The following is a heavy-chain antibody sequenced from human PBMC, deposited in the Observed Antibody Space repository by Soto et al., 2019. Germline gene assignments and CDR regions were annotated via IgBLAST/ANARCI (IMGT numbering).Heavy chain of an antibody. D-gene: IGHD6-19*01. CDR1: GFTFRNYA. CDR2: IHGSGGSA. CDR3: AKDAVAGNGAWDWFDP. V-gene: IGHV3-23*01. J-gene: IGHJ5*02. Sequence: EVQLLESGGGLVQPGGSLRLSCAASGFTFRNYAMSWVRQAPGKGLEWVSAIHGSGGSAYYADSVKGRFTVFRDDSKNTLYLQMSSLRVDDTALYYCAKDAVAGNGAWDWFDPWGQGTLVTVSS.